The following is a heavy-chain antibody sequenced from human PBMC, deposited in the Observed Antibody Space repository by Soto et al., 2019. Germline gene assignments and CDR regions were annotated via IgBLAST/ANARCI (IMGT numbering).Heavy chain of an antibody. CDR3: ARPLYYYDSSGYYGRIGGGSFDY. CDR1: GGSISSSSYY. V-gene: IGHV4-39*01. D-gene: IGHD3-22*01. Sequence: SETLSLTCTVSGGSISSSSYYWGWIRQPPGKGLEWIGSIYYSGSTYYNPSLKSRVTISVDTSKNQFSLKLSSVTAADTAVYYCARPLYYYDSSGYYGRIGGGSFDYWGQGTLVTVSS. J-gene: IGHJ4*02. CDR2: IYYSGST.